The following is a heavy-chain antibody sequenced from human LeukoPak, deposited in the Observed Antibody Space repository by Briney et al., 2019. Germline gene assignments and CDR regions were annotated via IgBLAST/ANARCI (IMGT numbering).Heavy chain of an antibody. CDR3: ARESMENYYYGMDV. D-gene: IGHD1-1*01. Sequence: PGGSLRLSCAASGFTFSSYSMNWVRQAPGKGLEWVSSISSSSSYIYYADSVKGRFTISRDNAKNSLYLQMNSLRAEDTAVYYCARESMENYYYGMDVWGQGTTVTVSS. J-gene: IGHJ6*02. CDR1: GFTFSSYS. CDR2: ISSSSSYI. V-gene: IGHV3-21*01.